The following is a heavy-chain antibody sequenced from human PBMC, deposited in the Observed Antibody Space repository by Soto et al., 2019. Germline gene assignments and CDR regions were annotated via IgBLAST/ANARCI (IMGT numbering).Heavy chain of an antibody. CDR1: GGSISSSSYY. V-gene: IGHV4-39*01. J-gene: IGHJ4*02. CDR3: ARPLQEIGGGDY. Sequence: SETLSLTCTVSGGSISSSSYYWGWIRQPPGKGLEWIGSIYYSGSTYYNPSLKSRVTISVDTSKNQFSLKLSSVTAADTAVYYCARPLQEIGGGDYWGQGTLVTVSS. CDR2: IYYSGST. D-gene: IGHD3-16*01.